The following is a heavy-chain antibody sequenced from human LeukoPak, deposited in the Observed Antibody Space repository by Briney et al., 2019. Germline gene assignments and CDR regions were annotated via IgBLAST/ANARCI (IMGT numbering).Heavy chain of an antibody. D-gene: IGHD6-13*01. CDR1: GGSISSGSYC. V-gene: IGHV4-61*10. J-gene: IGHJ5*02. CDR2: IYRSGST. CDR3: ARDNPPGLYSSSWYGNWLDP. Sequence: PSETLSLTCTVSGGSISSGSYCWSWIRQPAGKGLEWIGHIYRSGSTNYNPSLKSRVTISVDTSKNQFSLKLSSVTAADTAVYYCARDNPPGLYSSSWYGNWLDPWGQGTLVTVSS.